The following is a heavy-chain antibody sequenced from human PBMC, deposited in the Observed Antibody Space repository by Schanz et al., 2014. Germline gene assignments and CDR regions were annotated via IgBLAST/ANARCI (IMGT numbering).Heavy chain of an antibody. V-gene: IGHV3-30-3*02. Sequence: QVQLVESGGGVVQPGGSLRLSCAASGFTFSSYAMHWVRQAPGKGLEWVALISNDGSIKYYADSVEGRFTISRDNSRNTLYLQMNSLRTEDTAVYYCAKDSTHIDIVLVPTAIDYWGQGTLVTVSS. D-gene: IGHD2-2*01. J-gene: IGHJ4*02. CDR3: AKDSTHIDIVLVPTAIDY. CDR2: ISNDGSIK. CDR1: GFTFSSYA.